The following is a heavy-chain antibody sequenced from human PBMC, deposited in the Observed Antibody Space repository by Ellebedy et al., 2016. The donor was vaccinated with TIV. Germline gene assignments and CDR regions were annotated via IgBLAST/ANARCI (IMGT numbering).Heavy chain of an antibody. D-gene: IGHD2-8*01. Sequence: PGGSLRLSCVASAFTFSKYGLNWVRYAPGKGLEWVSYISGSSNTKHYADSVKGRFTVSRDNAKNSLYLQMNSLTVDDTAEYYCARNGYCTPSNCRSYNWFDPWGQGTLVTVSS. CDR1: AFTFSKYG. CDR3: ARNGYCTPSNCRSYNWFDP. J-gene: IGHJ5*02. CDR2: ISGSSNTK. V-gene: IGHV3-48*04.